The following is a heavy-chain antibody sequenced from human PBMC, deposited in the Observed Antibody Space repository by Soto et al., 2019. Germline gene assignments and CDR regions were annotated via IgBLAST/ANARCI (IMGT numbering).Heavy chain of an antibody. D-gene: IGHD1-1*01. V-gene: IGHV4-4*07. Sequence: QVQLQESGPGLVKPSETLSLTCTVSGGSISGFSWSWIRKSAGKGLEWIGRIYATWTTDYNPSLKSRVMMSVDTSKKQCSLKLRAVTAADTAVYYCVRDGTKTLRDCFDPWGQGISVTASS. CDR2: IYATWTT. CDR3: VRDGTKTLRDCFDP. J-gene: IGHJ5*02. CDR1: GGSISGFS.